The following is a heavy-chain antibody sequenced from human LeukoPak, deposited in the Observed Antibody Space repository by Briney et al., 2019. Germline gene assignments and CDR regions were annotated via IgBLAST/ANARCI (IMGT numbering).Heavy chain of an antibody. J-gene: IGHJ4*02. CDR3: ARHAYSNYLLDY. V-gene: IGHV4-38-2*01. CDR1: GYSISSGYY. CDR2: IYHSGST. D-gene: IGHD4-11*01. Sequence: PSETLSLTCAVSGYSISSGYYWGWIRQPPGKGLEWIGSIYHSGSTYYNPSLKSRVTISVDTSKNQFSLKLSSVTAADTAVYYCARHAYSNYLLDYWGRGTLVTVSS.